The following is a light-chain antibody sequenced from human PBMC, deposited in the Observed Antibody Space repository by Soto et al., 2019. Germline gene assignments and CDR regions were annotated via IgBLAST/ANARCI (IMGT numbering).Light chain of an antibody. CDR1: SSNIGAGFD. CDR3: QAYDTTLSGGSV. V-gene: IGLV1-40*01. Sequence: YVLTQSPSVSGAPGQSVSISCTGTSSNIGAGFDVHWYQQVPATAPKLLIYGNNNRPSGVPDRFAGSKSGTSASLAITGIQGEDEADYYCQAYDTTLSGGSVFGTGSKLTVL. J-gene: IGLJ1*01. CDR2: GNN.